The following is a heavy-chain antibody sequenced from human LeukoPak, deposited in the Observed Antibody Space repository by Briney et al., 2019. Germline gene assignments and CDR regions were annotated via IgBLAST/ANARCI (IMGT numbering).Heavy chain of an antibody. D-gene: IGHD4-17*01. CDR3: ARGSTYYGDYGFFDY. Sequence: GGSLRLSCAASGFTFSNYGMSWVRQAPGKGLEWVSTISGSGGSTYYADSVKGRFTISRDNSKNTLYLQMNSLRAEDTAVYYCARGSTYYGDYGFFDYWGQGTLVTVSS. CDR1: GFTFSNYG. J-gene: IGHJ4*02. V-gene: IGHV3-23*01. CDR2: ISGSGGST.